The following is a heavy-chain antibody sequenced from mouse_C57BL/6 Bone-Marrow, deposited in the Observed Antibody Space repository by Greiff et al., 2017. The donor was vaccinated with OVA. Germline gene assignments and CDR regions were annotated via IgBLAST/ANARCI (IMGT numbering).Heavy chain of an antibody. CDR2: ISSGSSTI. J-gene: IGHJ3*01. CDR1: GFTFSDYG. Sequence: EVKLMESGGGLVKPGGSLKLSCAASGFTFSDYGMHWVRQAPEKGLEWVAYISSGSSTIYYADTVKGRFTISRDNAKNTLFLQMTSLRSEDTAMYYCARGSGSSYGIAYWGQGTLVTVSA. CDR3: ARGSGSSYGIAY. V-gene: IGHV5-17*01. D-gene: IGHD1-1*01.